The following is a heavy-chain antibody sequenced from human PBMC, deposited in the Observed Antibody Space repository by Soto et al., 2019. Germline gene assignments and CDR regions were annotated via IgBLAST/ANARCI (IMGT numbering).Heavy chain of an antibody. CDR1: GGSISSNGHY. CDR2: IYYTGNT. Sequence: QVQLQESGPELVKPSQTLSLTCTVSGGSISSNGHYWTWIRQHPGKGLEWIAYIYYTGNTYYNPSLKNRLSISVDTSKNQFSLNLRSVTAADTAAYYCAREQWGYDSWGQGTLVTVSS. J-gene: IGHJ4*02. CDR3: AREQWGYDS. V-gene: IGHV4-31*03. D-gene: IGHD2-15*01.